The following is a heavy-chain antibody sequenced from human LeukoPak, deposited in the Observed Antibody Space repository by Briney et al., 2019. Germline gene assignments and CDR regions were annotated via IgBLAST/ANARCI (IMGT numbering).Heavy chain of an antibody. D-gene: IGHD2/OR15-2a*01. Sequence: GGSLRLSCAASGFTFSSYGMHWVRQAPGKGLEWVANIKQDGSEKYYVDSVKGRFTISRDNAKNSLYLQMNSLRAEDTAVYYCARAGYVVRYFDYWGQGTLVTVSS. J-gene: IGHJ4*02. CDR1: GFTFSSYG. V-gene: IGHV3-7*03. CDR2: IKQDGSEK. CDR3: ARAGYVVRYFDY.